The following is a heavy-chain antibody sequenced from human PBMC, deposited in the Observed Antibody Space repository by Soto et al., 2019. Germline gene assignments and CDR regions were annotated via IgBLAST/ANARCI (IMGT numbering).Heavy chain of an antibody. J-gene: IGHJ6*02. CDR2: IGSTGSTT. CDR1: GFTFSNHC. Sequence: PGGSLILSCAASGFTFSNHCMTWVRQAPGKGLEWVSSIGSTGSTTYYADSVKGRFSISRDNSKNTLYFQMNSLRVEDTAMYYCVRENYYYGMDVWGQGTAVTVSS. CDR3: VRENYYYGMDV. V-gene: IGHV3-23*01.